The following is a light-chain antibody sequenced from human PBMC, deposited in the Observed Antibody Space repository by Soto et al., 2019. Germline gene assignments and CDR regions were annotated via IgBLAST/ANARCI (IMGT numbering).Light chain of an antibody. CDR2: TNN. Sequence: QSVLTQPPSASGTPGQRVTISCSGSSSNIGSNDVNWYQQLPGTAPKLLIYTNNQRPSGVPDRFSCSKSATSASLAISGLQSEDEADYYCAAWDDSLNAVVFGGGTKVTVL. CDR1: SSNIGSND. V-gene: IGLV1-44*01. J-gene: IGLJ2*01. CDR3: AAWDDSLNAVV.